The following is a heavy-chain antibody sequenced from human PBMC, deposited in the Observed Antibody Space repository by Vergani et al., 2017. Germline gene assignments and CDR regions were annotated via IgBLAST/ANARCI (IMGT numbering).Heavy chain of an antibody. CDR1: GFKFSQFG. J-gene: IGHJ6*03. V-gene: IGHV3-33*05. CDR2: ISYDGSKT. D-gene: IGHD3-16*01. Sequence: QAQLVESGGGVVQPGTSLRLSCEASGFKFSQFGMHWVRQGPGKGLEWVAFISYDGSKTQYADSEKGRVTISRDNSKNTVGLEMSSLRVDDTATYYCARXVWDCSGISCFLRAGEFYYMDVWGQGTTVTVSS. CDR3: ARXVWDCSGISCFLRAGEFYYMDV.